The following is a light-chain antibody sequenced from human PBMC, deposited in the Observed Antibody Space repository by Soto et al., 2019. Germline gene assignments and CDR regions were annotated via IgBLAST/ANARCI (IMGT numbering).Light chain of an antibody. CDR2: EVS. CDR3: SSFAGNNNLV. CDR1: SSDVGGYNY. V-gene: IGLV2-8*01. Sequence: QSALTQPPSASGSPGQSVTISCTGTSSDVGGYNYVSWYQQHPGKAPKLMISEVSKRPSGVPDRFSGSKSGNTASLTGSGLQAEDEADYYCSSFAGNNNLVFGGGTKLTFL. J-gene: IGLJ2*01.